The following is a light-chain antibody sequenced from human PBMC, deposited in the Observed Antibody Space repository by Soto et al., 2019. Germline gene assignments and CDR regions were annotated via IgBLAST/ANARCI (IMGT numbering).Light chain of an antibody. CDR3: QERGRWPRGS. V-gene: IGKV3-11*01. Sequence: EIVMTQSPATLSVSRGERATLSCRANQAISSNLAWFQQKPGQAPTLLIYVASQRAPGIPARFVGSGSGTDFTLTISSLEPDDFAVYYCQERGRWPRGSFGGGTKVEMK. J-gene: IGKJ4*02. CDR1: QAISSN. CDR2: VAS.